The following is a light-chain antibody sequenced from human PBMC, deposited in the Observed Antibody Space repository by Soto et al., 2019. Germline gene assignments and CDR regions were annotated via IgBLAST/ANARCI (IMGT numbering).Light chain of an antibody. CDR1: QGISNY. CDR2: AAS. Sequence: DIQMTQSPSSLSASLGDRVTITCRATQGISNYLAWYQQKPGEVPKLLMYAASTLQSGVPSRFSGSASGTYFTLTISSLQPEDFATYYCQNSNSAPLTFGGGTKVEIK. J-gene: IGKJ4*01. CDR3: QNSNSAPLT. V-gene: IGKV1-27*01.